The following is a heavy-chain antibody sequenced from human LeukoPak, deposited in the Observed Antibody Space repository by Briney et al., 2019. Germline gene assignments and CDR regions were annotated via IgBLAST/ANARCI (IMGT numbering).Heavy chain of an antibody. CDR2: IRSKAYGGTT. CDR3: TRTGAGYFNWFDP. CDR1: GFTFGDYA. Sequence: PGRSLRLSCTASGFTFGDYAMSWFRQAPGKGLGWVGFIRSKAYGGTTEYAASVKGRFTISRDDSKSIAYLQMNSLKTEDTAVYYCTRTGAGYFNWFDPWGQGTLVTVSS. D-gene: IGHD3-22*01. V-gene: IGHV3-49*03. J-gene: IGHJ5*02.